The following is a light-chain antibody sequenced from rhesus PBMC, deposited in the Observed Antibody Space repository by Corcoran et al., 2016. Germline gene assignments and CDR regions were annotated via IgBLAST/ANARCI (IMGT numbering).Light chain of an antibody. CDR1: QSISTW. J-gene: IGKJ1*01. V-gene: IGKV1-22*01. CDR3: IQYSSSPRT. Sequence: DIQMTQSPSSLSASVGDTVTISCRASQSISTWLDWYQQKPGKAPKLLIHKASSLQSGVPSRFSGSGSGTDFTLTISSRQTEDFATYDSIQYSSSPRTFGQGTKVEIK. CDR2: KAS.